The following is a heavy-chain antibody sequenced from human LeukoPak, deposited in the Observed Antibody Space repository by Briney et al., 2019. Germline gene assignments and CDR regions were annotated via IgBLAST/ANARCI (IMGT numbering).Heavy chain of an antibody. Sequence: GGSLRLSCAASGFTFSSYAMSWVRHAPGKGLEWVSAISGSGGSTYYADSVKGRFTISRDNSKNTLYLQMNSLRAEDTAVYYCARGKMWTYYYDSSGYLDFDYWGQGTLVTVSS. CDR1: GFTFSSYA. V-gene: IGHV3-23*01. D-gene: IGHD3-22*01. CDR3: ARGKMWTYYYDSSGYLDFDY. J-gene: IGHJ4*02. CDR2: ISGSGGST.